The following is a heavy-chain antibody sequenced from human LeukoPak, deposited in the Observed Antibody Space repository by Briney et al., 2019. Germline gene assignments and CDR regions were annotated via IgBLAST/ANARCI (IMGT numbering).Heavy chain of an antibody. Sequence: GGSLRLSCAASGFTFSSCAMHWVRQAPGKGLEWVAVISYDGSNKYYADSVKGRFTISRDNSKNTLYLQMNSLRAEDTAVYYCARDGEVVTKKAIDYWGQGTLVTVSS. CDR3: ARDGEVVTKKAIDY. CDR1: GFTFSSCA. J-gene: IGHJ4*02. CDR2: ISYDGSNK. V-gene: IGHV3-30-3*01. D-gene: IGHD4-23*01.